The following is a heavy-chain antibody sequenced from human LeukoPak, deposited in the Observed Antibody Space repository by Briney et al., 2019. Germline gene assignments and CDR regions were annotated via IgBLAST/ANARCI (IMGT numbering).Heavy chain of an antibody. CDR1: GFTFRSYS. CDR3: TRSDWFDP. CDR2: INSDGSTT. V-gene: IGHV3-74*01. J-gene: IGHJ5*02. Sequence: QPGGSLRLSCAASGFTFRSYSMHWVRQAPGKGLVWVSRINSDGSTTSYADSVKGRFTISRDNAKNTLYLQMNSLRGEDTAVDYCTRSDWFDPWGQGTLVTVSS.